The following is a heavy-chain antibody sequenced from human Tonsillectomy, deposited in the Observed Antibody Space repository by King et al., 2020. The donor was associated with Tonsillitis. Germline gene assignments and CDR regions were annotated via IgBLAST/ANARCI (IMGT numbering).Heavy chain of an antibody. J-gene: IGHJ6*02. CDR2: INRGSSHI. CDR3: ARDVATTARVGGMDV. Sequence: VQLVESGGGLVKPGGSLRLSCAASGFSFSTYDMNWVRQAPGKGLEWVSYINRGSSHIYYADSVKGRFTISRDNANNLLYLQTNSLRGDDMAVYYCARDVATTARVGGMDVWGQGTTVTVSS. V-gene: IGHV3-21*01. D-gene: IGHD1-1*01. CDR1: GFSFSTYD.